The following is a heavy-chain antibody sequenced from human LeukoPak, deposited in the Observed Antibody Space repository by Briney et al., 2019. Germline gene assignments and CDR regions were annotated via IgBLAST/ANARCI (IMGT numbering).Heavy chain of an antibody. V-gene: IGHV3-23*01. J-gene: IGHJ5*02. D-gene: IGHD1-7*01. CDR1: GFTFSSYA. Sequence: GGSLRLSCAASGFTFSSYAMSWVRQAPGKGLEWVSAISGSGGSTNYAQRLQGRVIMTRDTSTSTAYMELRSLRSDDTAVYYCARDHNWNYGDYYGLGWFDPWGQGTLVTVSS. CDR2: ISGSGGST. CDR3: ARDHNWNYGDYYGLGWFDP.